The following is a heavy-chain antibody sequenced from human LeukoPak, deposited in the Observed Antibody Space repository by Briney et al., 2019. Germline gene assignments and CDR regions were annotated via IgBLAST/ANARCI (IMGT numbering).Heavy chain of an antibody. CDR3: ARVTPAVQNAEYFQH. CDR2: IYTSGST. V-gene: IGHV4-4*07. Sequence: PSETLSLTCTVSGGSISSYYWSWIRQPAGKGLEWIGRIYTSGSTNYNPSLKSRVTMSVDTSKNQFSLKLGSVTAADTAVYYCARVTPAVQNAEYFQHWGQGTLVTVSS. CDR1: GGSISSYY. J-gene: IGHJ1*01. D-gene: IGHD4-17*01.